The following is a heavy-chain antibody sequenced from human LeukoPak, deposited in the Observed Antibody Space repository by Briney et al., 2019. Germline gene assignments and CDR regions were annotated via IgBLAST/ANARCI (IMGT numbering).Heavy chain of an antibody. CDR2: ISYDGSNK. Sequence: PGGSLRLSCAASGFTFSSYAMHWVRQAPGKGLEWVAVISYDGSNKYYADSVKGRFTISRDNSKNTLYLQMNSLRAEDTAVYYCARDPPKSYYDFWRDLPSFDYWGQGTLVTVSS. CDR1: GFTFSSYA. CDR3: ARDPPKSYYDFWRDLPSFDY. V-gene: IGHV3-30-3*01. D-gene: IGHD3-3*01. J-gene: IGHJ4*02.